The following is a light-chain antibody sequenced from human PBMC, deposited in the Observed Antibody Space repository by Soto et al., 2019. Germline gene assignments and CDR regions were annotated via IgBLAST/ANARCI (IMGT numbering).Light chain of an antibody. CDR1: SSDVGSYNL. V-gene: IGLV2-23*02. J-gene: IGLJ1*01. Sequence: QSLLTQPASVSGSPGQSITISCTVTSSDVGSYNLVAWYQQHPGKAPKVIIYEVNRRPSGVSSRFSGSKSGDTASLTISGLQSEDEDAYYSCSYTHNNSGFGSGTKVT. CDR3: CSYTHNNSG. CDR2: EVN.